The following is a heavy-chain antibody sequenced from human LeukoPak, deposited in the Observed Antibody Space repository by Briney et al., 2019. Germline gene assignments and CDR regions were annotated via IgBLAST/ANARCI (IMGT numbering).Heavy chain of an antibody. CDR1: GGIFSSYA. J-gene: IGHJ4*02. V-gene: IGHV1-69*01. CDR2: IIPIFGTA. Sequence: GSSVKVSCKASGGIFSSYAISWVRQAPGQGLEWMGGIIPIFGTANYAQKFQGRVTITADESTSTAYMELSSLRSEDTAVCCCARDIITKDGFDYWGQGTLVTVSS. D-gene: IGHD3-22*01. CDR3: ARDIITKDGFDY.